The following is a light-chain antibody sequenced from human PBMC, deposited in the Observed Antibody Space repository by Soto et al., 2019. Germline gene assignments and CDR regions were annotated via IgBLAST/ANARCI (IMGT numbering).Light chain of an antibody. J-gene: IGLJ2*01. CDR3: QAWDSSTGVV. V-gene: IGLV3-1*01. Sequence: SYELTQPPSVSVSPGQTASITCSGDKLGDKYANWYQQKPGQSPVLVIYQDTKRPSGIPERFSGSNSGNTATLTISGTQALDEADYYCQAWDSSTGVVFGGGTKLTVL. CDR2: QDT. CDR1: KLGDKY.